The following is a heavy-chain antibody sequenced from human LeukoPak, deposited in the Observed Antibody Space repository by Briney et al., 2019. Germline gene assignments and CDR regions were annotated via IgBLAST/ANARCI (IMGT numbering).Heavy chain of an antibody. D-gene: IGHD2-2*01. CDR1: GFTLSSYA. Sequence: PGRSLRLSCAASGFTLSSYAMHWVRQAPGKGLEWISYISGSSKIIHWAESLKGRFTISRDNAKNSLYLQMNSLRDEDTAVYYCARDYSSSGTFFGYYYGMDVWGQGTTVTVSS. CDR2: ISGSSKII. CDR3: ARDYSSSGTFFGYYYGMDV. V-gene: IGHV3-48*02. J-gene: IGHJ6*02.